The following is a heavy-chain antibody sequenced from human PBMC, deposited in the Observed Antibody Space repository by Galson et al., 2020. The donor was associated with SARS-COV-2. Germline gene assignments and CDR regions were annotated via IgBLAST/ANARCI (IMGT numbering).Heavy chain of an antibody. J-gene: IGHJ2*01. Sequence: GESLKISCAASGFTFSDYTMIWVRQAPGKGLEWVSSIFGSGSHSYHAASVKGRFTISRDSAKSSLYLQMNNLGADDPAVYYCARDLGPAPMIKWYFDLWGRGALVTVSS. CDR3: ARDLGPAPMIKWYFDL. CDR2: IFGSGSHS. CDR1: GFTFSDYT. D-gene: IGHD3-16*01. V-gene: IGHV3-21*01.